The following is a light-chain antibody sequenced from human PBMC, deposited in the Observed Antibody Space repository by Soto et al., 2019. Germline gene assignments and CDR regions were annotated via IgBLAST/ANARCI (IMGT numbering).Light chain of an antibody. J-gene: IGKJ5*01. CDR1: HDIKDF. Sequence: DIQMTQSPSSLSASVGDRVTITCQASHDIKDFLNWFQEKPGKAPKLLIYDASNLQTGVPSRFSGNGSGTHFTFTISSLQPEDIATYYCLRYDSLPPTFGQGTRLDIK. CDR3: LRYDSLPPT. V-gene: IGKV1-33*01. CDR2: DAS.